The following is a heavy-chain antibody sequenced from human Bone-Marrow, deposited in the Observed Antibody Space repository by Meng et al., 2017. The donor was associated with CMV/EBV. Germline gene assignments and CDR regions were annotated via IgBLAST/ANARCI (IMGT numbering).Heavy chain of an antibody. Sequence: GGSLRLSCAASGFTFSSHGMHWVRQAPGKGLEWVAFIRYDGSNKYYADSVKGRFTISRDNSKNTLYLQMNSLRAEDTAVYYCANPASSSWPNWFDPWGQGTLVTVSS. D-gene: IGHD6-13*01. V-gene: IGHV3-30*02. CDR2: IRYDGSNK. J-gene: IGHJ5*02. CDR3: ANPASSSWPNWFDP. CDR1: GFTFSSHG.